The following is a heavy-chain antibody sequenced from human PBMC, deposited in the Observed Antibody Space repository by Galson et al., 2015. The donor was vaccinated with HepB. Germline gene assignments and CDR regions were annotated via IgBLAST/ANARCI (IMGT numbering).Heavy chain of an antibody. D-gene: IGHD7-27*01. CDR2: IYWNDDK. V-gene: IGHV2-5*01. Sequence: PALVKPTQTLTLTCTFSGFSLSTSGVGVGWIRQPPGKALEWLALIYWNDDKRYSPSLKTRLTITKDTSKNQVVLTMTNMDPLDTGTYYCAHSRKLGMNFDYWGQGTLVTVSS. CDR1: GFSLSTSGVG. J-gene: IGHJ4*02. CDR3: AHSRKLGMNFDY.